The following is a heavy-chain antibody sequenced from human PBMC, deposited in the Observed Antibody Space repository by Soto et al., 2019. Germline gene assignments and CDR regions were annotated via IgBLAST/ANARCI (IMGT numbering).Heavy chain of an antibody. D-gene: IGHD4-17*01. J-gene: IGHJ4*02. CDR2: IYYSGST. CDR1: GGSISSGGYY. V-gene: IGHV4-31*03. CDR3: ARSPEATVTAFDY. Sequence: QVQLQESGPGLVKPSQTLSLTCTVSGGSISSGGYYWSWIRQHPGKGLEWFGYIYYSGSTYYNPSLKSSVTISVDTSKNQFSLKLSSVTAADTAVYYCARSPEATVTAFDYWGQGTLVTVSS.